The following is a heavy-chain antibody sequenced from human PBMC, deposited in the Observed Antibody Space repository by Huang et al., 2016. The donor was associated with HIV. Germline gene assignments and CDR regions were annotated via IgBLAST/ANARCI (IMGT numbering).Heavy chain of an antibody. CDR1: GYTCTTYY. V-gene: IGHV1-46*03. CDR2: TTPGRSGS. CDR3: VRVTHYATSTGYSEDLDF. D-gene: IGHD3-9*01. Sequence: QVQLVQSGAEVKKPGASVKVSCKSSGYTCTTYYLHWVRQSPGQGLDLISMTTPGRSGSSYAQKFKGRVTVTRDTSTNTVYMEMSSLKSEDTAVYYCVRVTHYATSTGYSEDLDFWGQGTLVTVSS. J-gene: IGHJ4*02.